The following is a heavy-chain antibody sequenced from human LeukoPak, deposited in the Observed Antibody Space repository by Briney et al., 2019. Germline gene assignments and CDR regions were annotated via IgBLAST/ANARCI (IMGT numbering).Heavy chain of an antibody. Sequence: PGGSLRLSCAASGFTFSDYYMSWIRQAPGKGLEWVSYISSSGSTIYYADSVKGRFTISRDNAKNSLYLQMNSLRAEDTAVYYCARFIGPLFSGYDYRYWYFDLWGRGTLVTVSS. J-gene: IGHJ2*01. CDR3: ARFIGPLFSGYDYRYWYFDL. CDR2: ISSSGSTI. CDR1: GFTFSDYY. D-gene: IGHD5-12*01. V-gene: IGHV3-11*01.